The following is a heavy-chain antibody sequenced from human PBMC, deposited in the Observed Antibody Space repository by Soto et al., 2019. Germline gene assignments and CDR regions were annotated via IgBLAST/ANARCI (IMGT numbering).Heavy chain of an antibody. CDR1: GGSISSYY. D-gene: IGHD4-17*01. CDR2: VYYSGST. V-gene: IGHV4-59*01. CDR3: ARGPTVAYYYYGMDV. J-gene: IGHJ6*02. Sequence: SETLSLTCTVSGGSISSYYWSWIRQPPGKGLEWIGYVYYSGSTNYNSSLKSRVTISLDTSKSQFSLKLSSVTAADTAVYYCARGPTVAYYYYGMDVWGQGTTVTVS.